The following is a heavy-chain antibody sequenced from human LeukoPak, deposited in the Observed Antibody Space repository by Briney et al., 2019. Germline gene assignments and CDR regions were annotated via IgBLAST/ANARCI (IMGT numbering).Heavy chain of an antibody. CDR3: ATGRAYSSVHY. J-gene: IGHJ4*02. V-gene: IGHV4-59*01. Sequence: SETLSLTCTVSGGSISSYYWRWIRQPPGKGLEWIGCIYYTGRTNYNPSLKSRVTISVDTSKNQFSLKLSSVTAADTAVYYCATGRAYSSVHYWGQGTLVTVSS. CDR2: IYYTGRT. D-gene: IGHD6-19*01. CDR1: GGSISSYY.